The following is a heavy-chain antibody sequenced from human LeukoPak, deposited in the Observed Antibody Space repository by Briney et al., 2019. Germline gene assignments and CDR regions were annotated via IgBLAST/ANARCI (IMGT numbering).Heavy chain of an antibody. CDR1: GFTFSSYG. D-gene: IGHD3-22*01. V-gene: IGHV3-23*01. J-gene: IGHJ4*02. CDR2: ISGSGGST. CDR3: AKAPIYDSSGYAYFDY. Sequence: PGGSLRLSCAASGFTFSSYGMSWVRQAPGKGLEWVSAISGSGGSTYYADSVKGRFTISRDNAKNSLYLQMNSLRAEDTALYYCAKAPIYDSSGYAYFDYWGQGTLVTVSS.